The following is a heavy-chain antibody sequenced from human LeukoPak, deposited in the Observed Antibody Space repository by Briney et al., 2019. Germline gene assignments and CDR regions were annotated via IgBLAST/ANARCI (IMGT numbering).Heavy chain of an antibody. CDR1: GFTFDRHA. D-gene: IGHD2-15*01. Sequence: GGSLRLSCTASGFTFDRHAMTWVRQAPGKRLEWVSTIGGNGRDTFYADSVKGRFSISRDNSKNTLYLQMSSLRADDTAVYYCAKRGQDFDYSGGYYYFDCWGQGTLVTVSS. J-gene: IGHJ4*02. V-gene: IGHV3-23*01. CDR2: IGGNGRDT. CDR3: AKRGQDFDYSGGYYYFDC.